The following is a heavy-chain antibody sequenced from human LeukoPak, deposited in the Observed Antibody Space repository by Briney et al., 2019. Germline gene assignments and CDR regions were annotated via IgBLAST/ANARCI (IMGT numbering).Heavy chain of an antibody. J-gene: IGHJ5*02. CDR2: INPNSGGT. Sequence: GASVEVSCTASGYTFTGYYMHWVRQAPGQGLEWMGWINPNSGGTNYAQKFQGRVTMTRDTSISTAYMELSRLRSDDTAVYYCARDIVMVTYWFDPWGQGTLVTVSS. D-gene: IGHD5-18*01. CDR1: GYTFTGYY. CDR3: ARDIVMVTYWFDP. V-gene: IGHV1-2*02.